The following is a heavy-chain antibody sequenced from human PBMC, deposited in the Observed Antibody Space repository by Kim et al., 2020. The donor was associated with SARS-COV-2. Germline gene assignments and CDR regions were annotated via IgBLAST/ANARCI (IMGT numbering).Heavy chain of an antibody. V-gene: IGHV1-24*01. J-gene: IGHJ4*02. Sequence: YAQKFQGRVTMTEDTSTDTAYMELSSLRSEDTAVYYCATVGPGSYGAFDYWGQGTLVTVSS. D-gene: IGHD5-18*01. CDR3: ATVGPGSYGAFDY.